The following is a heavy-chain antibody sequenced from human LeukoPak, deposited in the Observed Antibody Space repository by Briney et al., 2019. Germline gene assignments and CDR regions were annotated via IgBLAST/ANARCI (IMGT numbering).Heavy chain of an antibody. Sequence: ASVEVSCKASGGTFSSYAISWVRQAPGQGLEWMGIINPSGGSTSYAQKFQGRVTMTRDTSTSTVYMELSSLRSEDTAVYYCASGWPIMYFDYWGQGTLVTVSS. CDR3: ASGWPIMYFDY. CDR1: GGTFSSYA. V-gene: IGHV1-46*01. J-gene: IGHJ4*02. D-gene: IGHD2-15*01. CDR2: INPSGGST.